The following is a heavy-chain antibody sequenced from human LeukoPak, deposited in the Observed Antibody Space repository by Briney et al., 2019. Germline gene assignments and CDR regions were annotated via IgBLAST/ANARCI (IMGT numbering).Heavy chain of an antibody. J-gene: IGHJ4*02. CDR1: GFTFSSYE. CDR3: AREEGPTYYYDSSGYYPSYFDY. D-gene: IGHD3-22*01. Sequence: PGGTLRLSCAASGFTFSSYEMNWVRQAPGKGLEWVSYISSSGSTIYYADSVKGRFTISRDNAKNSLYLQMNSLRAEDTAVYYCAREEGPTYYYDSSGYYPSYFDYWGQGTLVTVSS. V-gene: IGHV3-48*03. CDR2: ISSSGSTI.